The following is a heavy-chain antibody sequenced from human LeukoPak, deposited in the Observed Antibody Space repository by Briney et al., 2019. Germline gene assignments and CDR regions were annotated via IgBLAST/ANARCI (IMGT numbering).Heavy chain of an antibody. Sequence: PSVTLSLTCTVSGGSISNYHWSWIRQPAGKGLEWISQIHTSGSTNYNPPLKSRVTMSIDTPENQLSLTIRSVTAADTAVYYCARRDISSGWSFDYWGQGILVTVSS. D-gene: IGHD6-19*01. V-gene: IGHV4-4*07. CDR1: GGSISNYH. CDR2: IHTSGST. CDR3: ARRDISSGWSFDY. J-gene: IGHJ4*02.